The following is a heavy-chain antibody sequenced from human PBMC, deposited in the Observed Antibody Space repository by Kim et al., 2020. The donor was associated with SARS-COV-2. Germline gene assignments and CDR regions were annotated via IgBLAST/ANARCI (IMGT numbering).Heavy chain of an antibody. CDR1: GFTFSSYG. J-gene: IGHJ4*02. D-gene: IGHD3-22*01. CDR2: IWYDGSNK. V-gene: IGHV3-33*08. CDR3: AREAGYYDNTPGFDY. Sequence: GGSLRLSCAASGFTFSSYGMHWVRQAPGKGLEWVAVIWYDGSNKYYADSVKGRFTISRDNSKNTLYLQMNSLRAEDTAVYYCAREAGYYDNTPGFDYWGQGTLVTVSS.